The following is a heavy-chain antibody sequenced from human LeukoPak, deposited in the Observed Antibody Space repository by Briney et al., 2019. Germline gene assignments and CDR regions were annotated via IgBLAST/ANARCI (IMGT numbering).Heavy chain of an antibody. CDR3: AKGLRSYYGSGSYPTDY. Sequence: GGSLRLSCAASGFTFSSYGMHWVRQAPGKGLEWVAFIQYDGSNKYYADSVKGRFTISRDNSKNTLYLQMNSLRAEDTAVYYCAKGLRSYYGSGSYPTDYWGQGTLVTVSS. CDR2: IQYDGSNK. D-gene: IGHD3-10*01. J-gene: IGHJ4*02. V-gene: IGHV3-30*02. CDR1: GFTFSSYG.